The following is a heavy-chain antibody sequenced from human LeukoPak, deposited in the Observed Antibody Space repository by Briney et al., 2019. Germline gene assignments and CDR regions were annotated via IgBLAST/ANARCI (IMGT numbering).Heavy chain of an antibody. J-gene: IGHJ4*02. CDR3: ARDCSGGSCYSPVDY. D-gene: IGHD2-15*01. Sequence: ASVKVSCKASGYTFTSYGISWVRQAPGQGLEWMGWISAYNGNTNYAQKLQGRVTMTTDTSTSTAYMEPRSLRSDDTAVYYCARDCSGGSCYSPVDYWGQGTLVTVSS. V-gene: IGHV1-18*01. CDR1: GYTFTSYG. CDR2: ISAYNGNT.